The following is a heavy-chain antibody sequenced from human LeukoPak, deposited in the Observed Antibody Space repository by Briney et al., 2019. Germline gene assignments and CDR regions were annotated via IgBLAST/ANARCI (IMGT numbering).Heavy chain of an antibody. CDR2: INHSGST. J-gene: IGHJ5*02. V-gene: IGHV4-34*01. CDR1: GGSFSGYY. Sequence: KPSETLSLTCAVYGGSFSGYYWSWIRQPPGKGLEWIGEINHSGSTNYNPSLKSRVTISVDTSKNQFSLKLSSVTAADTAVYYCARGSPPGFWSGYSEVDPWGQGTLVTVSS. CDR3: ARGSPPGFWSGYSEVDP. D-gene: IGHD3-3*01.